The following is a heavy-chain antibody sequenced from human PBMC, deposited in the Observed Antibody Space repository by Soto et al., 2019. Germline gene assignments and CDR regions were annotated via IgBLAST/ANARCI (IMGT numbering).Heavy chain of an antibody. V-gene: IGHV3-23*01. CDR3: ALGGNFDF. CDR1: GFPFRDYG. J-gene: IGHJ4*02. D-gene: IGHD1-26*01. Sequence: EVQLLESGGGSMPPGGSLRLSCAASGFPFRDYGLAWVRQAPGKGLEWVSSITGNGDRTFYAASVRGRFSISRDTSKDTLFLQMNYLTADDTAVYYCALGGNFDFWGQGALVTVSS. CDR2: ITGNGDRT.